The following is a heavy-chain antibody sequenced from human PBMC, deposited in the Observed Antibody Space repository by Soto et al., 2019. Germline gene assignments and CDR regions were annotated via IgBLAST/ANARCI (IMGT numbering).Heavy chain of an antibody. Sequence: ASVKVSCKVSGYTLTELSMHWVRQAPGKGLEWMGGFDPEDGETIYAQKFQGRVTMTEDTSTDTAYMELSSLRSEDTAVYYCATAPLVRGAPSYYYYYYGMDVWGQGTTVTVSS. CDR2: FDPEDGET. J-gene: IGHJ6*02. D-gene: IGHD3-10*01. CDR3: ATAPLVRGAPSYYYYYYGMDV. V-gene: IGHV1-24*01. CDR1: GYTLTELS.